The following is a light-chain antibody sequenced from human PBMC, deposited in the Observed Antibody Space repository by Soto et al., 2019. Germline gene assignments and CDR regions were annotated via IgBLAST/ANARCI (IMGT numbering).Light chain of an antibody. Sequence: IVLTQSPATLSLSPWERATLSCRASQSISSYLAWYQQRPGQAPRLLIYDASNRATGIPDRFSGSGSGTDFTLTISRLEPEDFAVYYCQQYGSSGTFGQGTKVDIK. CDR2: DAS. CDR1: QSISSY. V-gene: IGKV3-20*01. CDR3: QQYGSSGT. J-gene: IGKJ1*01.